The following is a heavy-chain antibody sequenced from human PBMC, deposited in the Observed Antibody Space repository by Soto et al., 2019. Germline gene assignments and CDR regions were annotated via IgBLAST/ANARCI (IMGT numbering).Heavy chain of an antibody. Sequence: SETLSLTCTVFSGSISSSSYYWGWIRQPPGKGLEWIGSIYYSGSTYYNPSLKSRVTISVDTSTNQSSLKLSSVTAADTAVYYCARHPMRRNYYDSSGYSPSLRYFDYWGQGTLVTGS. CDR2: IYYSGST. D-gene: IGHD3-22*01. CDR1: SGSISSSSYY. CDR3: ARHPMRRNYYDSSGYSPSLRYFDY. V-gene: IGHV4-39*01. J-gene: IGHJ4*02.